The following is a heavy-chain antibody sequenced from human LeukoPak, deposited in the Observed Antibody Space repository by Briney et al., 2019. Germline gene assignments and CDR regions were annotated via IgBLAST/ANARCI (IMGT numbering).Heavy chain of an antibody. CDR2: INSDGSST. J-gene: IGHJ6*02. CDR1: GLTHSSHW. Sequence: GRTVRLFCAASGLTHSSHWMHWVREAPGKGLVCVSRINSDGSSTIYADSVRGRFTISRHNDKNTLHLEMNSLRGQHTAVYFCARDYSPSVLTNIYSYYCDMDVWGQGTTVTVSS. D-gene: IGHD2-15*01. V-gene: IGHV3-74*01. CDR3: ARDYSPSVLTNIYSYYCDMDV.